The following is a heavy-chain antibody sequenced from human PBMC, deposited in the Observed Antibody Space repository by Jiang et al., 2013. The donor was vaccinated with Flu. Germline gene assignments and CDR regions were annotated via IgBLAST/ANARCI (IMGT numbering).Heavy chain of an antibody. CDR1: GDSVSSSYSY. D-gene: IGHD3-3*01. CDR3: ARHTGAVQLYHFWSGHYGPDP. J-gene: IGHJ5*02. CDR2: ISYSGST. V-gene: IGHV4-39*01. Sequence: GPGLVKPSETLSLTCIVSGDSVSSSYSYWAWIRQPPGKGLEWIGSISYSGSTYYNPSLKSRVTISADTSKNQFSLRLRTVTAADSAVYYCARHTGAVQLYHFWSGHYGPDPWGQGILVTVSS.